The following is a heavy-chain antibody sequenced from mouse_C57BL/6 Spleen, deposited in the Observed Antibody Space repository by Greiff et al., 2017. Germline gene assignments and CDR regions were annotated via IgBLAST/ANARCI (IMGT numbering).Heavy chain of an antibody. Sequence: VQLQESGAELVRPGSSVKLSCKASGYTFTSYWMHWVKQRPIQGLEWIGNIDPSDSETHYNQKFKDKATLTVDKSSSTAYMQLSSLTSEAFAVYACERGSEYDGVAWFAYWGQGTLVTVSA. CDR2: IDPSDSET. CDR3: ERGSEYDGVAWFAY. D-gene: IGHD2-4*01. CDR1: GYTFTSYW. V-gene: IGHV1-52*01. J-gene: IGHJ3*01.